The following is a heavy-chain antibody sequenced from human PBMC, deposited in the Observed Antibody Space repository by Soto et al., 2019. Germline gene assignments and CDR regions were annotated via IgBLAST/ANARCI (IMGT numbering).Heavy chain of an antibody. CDR1: GFTFNSYA. Sequence: PGGSLRLSCAASGFTFNSYAMSWVRQAPGKGLEWASAISASGDSTYYADAVKGRFTISRDNSKNTLYLEMNSLRAEDTALYYCAKTPIQILPGIFWFDPWGQGTPVTVSP. J-gene: IGHJ5*02. CDR2: ISASGDST. D-gene: IGHD3-10*01. CDR3: AKTPIQILPGIFWFDP. V-gene: IGHV3-23*01.